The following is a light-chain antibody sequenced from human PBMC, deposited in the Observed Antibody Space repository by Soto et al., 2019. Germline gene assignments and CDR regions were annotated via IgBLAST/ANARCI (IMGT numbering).Light chain of an antibody. CDR1: QSVSSSY. V-gene: IGKV3-20*01. Sequence: TQSPSSVSASVGDRANLSCRSIQSVSSSYLAWYQQKPGQAPRLLIYGASSRATGIPDRFSGSGSGTDFTLTISRLEPEDFAVYYCQQYGSSPRITFGGGTKVDIK. CDR2: GAS. J-gene: IGKJ4*01. CDR3: QQYGSSPRIT.